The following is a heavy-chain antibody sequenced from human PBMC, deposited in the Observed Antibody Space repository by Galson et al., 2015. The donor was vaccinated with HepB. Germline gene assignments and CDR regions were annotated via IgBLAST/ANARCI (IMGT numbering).Heavy chain of an antibody. CDR2: ISWNSGSI. D-gene: IGHD1-26*01. V-gene: IGHV3-9*01. CDR3: AKAFDRSGSYDFDY. Sequence: SLRLSCAASGFTFDDYAMHWVRQAPGKGLEWVSGISWNSGSIGYADSVKGRFTISRDNAKNSLYLQMNSLRAEDTALYYCAKAFDRSGSYDFDYWGQGTLVTVSS. CDR1: GFTFDDYA. J-gene: IGHJ4*02.